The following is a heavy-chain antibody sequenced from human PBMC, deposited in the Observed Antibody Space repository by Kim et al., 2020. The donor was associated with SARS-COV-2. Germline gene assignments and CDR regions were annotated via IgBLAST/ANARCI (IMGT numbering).Heavy chain of an antibody. CDR1: GFTFSSYS. Sequence: GGSLRLSCAASGFTFSSYSMNWVRQAPGKGLEWVSSISSSSSYIYYADSVKGRFTISRDNAKNSLYLQMNSLRAEDTAVYYCARGLLWDGEIDYGMDVWGQGTTVTVSS. D-gene: IGHD3-10*01. CDR2: ISSSSSYI. V-gene: IGHV3-21*01. J-gene: IGHJ6*02. CDR3: ARGLLWDGEIDYGMDV.